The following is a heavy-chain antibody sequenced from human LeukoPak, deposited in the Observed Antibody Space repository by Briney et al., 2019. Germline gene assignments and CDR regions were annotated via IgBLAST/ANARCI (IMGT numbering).Heavy chain of an antibody. CDR3: ARTLSRDSGDSFDI. V-gene: IGHV3-21*01. CDR1: GFTFVSYS. Sequence: GGSLRLSCEGSGFTFVSYSMDWVRQAPGKGLEWVSSIISSSGDIYYADSVKGRFTISRDNAKNSLYLQMNSLRAEDTAVYYCARTLSRDSGDSFDIWGQGTMVTVSS. D-gene: IGHD1-26*01. CDR2: IISSSGDI. J-gene: IGHJ3*02.